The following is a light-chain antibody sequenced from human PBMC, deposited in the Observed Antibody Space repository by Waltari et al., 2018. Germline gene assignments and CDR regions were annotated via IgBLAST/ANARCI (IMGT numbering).Light chain of an antibody. CDR3: QQTYKTPRT. CDR2: GAT. CDR1: QRISSY. Sequence: DIQMTQSPSSLPASVGDRVTISCRASQRISSYLNWYQQEPGKAPRLLIYGATSLQSGVPSRFGGSGSGTDFTLTISSLQPEDFATYYCQQTYKTPRTFGQGTKVDI. J-gene: IGKJ1*01. V-gene: IGKV1-39*01.